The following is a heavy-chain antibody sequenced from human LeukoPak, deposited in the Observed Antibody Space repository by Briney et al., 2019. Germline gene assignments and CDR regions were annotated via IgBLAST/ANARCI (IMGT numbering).Heavy chain of an antibody. CDR3: AREGGYDSSGPFDY. CDR2: INHSGST. CDR1: GGSFSGYY. J-gene: IGHJ4*02. Sequence: PSETLSLTCAVYGGSFSGYYWSWIRQPPGKGLEWIGEINHSGSTNYNPSLKSRVTISVDTSKNQFSLKLSSVTAADTAVYYCAREGGYDSSGPFDYWGQGTLVTVSS. V-gene: IGHV4-34*01. D-gene: IGHD3-22*01.